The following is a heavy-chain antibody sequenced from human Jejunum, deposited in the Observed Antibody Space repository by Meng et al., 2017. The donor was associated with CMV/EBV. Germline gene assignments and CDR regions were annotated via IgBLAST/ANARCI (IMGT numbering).Heavy chain of an antibody. D-gene: IGHD1-26*01. J-gene: IGHJ4*02. CDR1: GFTFSNYA. V-gene: IGHV3-30-3*01. Sequence: VELQGFAVGVVQAGRSLRLSCAASGFTFSNYALHWVRQAPGKGLQSVAVITYDGASKYYADSVLGRFPVSRDNSNNKVYLEMNSLTPEDTAIYYCVRGSLGVQLRAGFDCWGQGTLVTVSS. CDR3: VRGSLGVQLRAGFDC. CDR2: ITYDGASK.